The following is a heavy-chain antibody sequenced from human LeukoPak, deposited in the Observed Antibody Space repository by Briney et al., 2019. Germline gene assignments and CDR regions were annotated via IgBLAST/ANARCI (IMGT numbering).Heavy chain of an antibody. Sequence: ASVKVSCKASGGTFSSYAISWVRQAPGQGLEWMGGIIPIFGTANYAQKFQGRVTITTDESTSTAYMELSSLRSEDTAVYYCARGGVTTKLGDWFDPWGQGTLVTVSP. D-gene: IGHD4-11*01. J-gene: IGHJ5*02. CDR3: ARGGVTTKLGDWFDP. CDR1: GGTFSSYA. V-gene: IGHV1-69*05. CDR2: IIPIFGTA.